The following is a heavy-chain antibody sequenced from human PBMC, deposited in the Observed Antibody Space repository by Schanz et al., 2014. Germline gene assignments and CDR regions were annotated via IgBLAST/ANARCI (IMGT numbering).Heavy chain of an antibody. CDR1: GFSFSDYG. CDR2: ISYHGSER. Sequence: QVQLVESGGGVVQPGRSLRFSCAGSGFSFSDYGMHWVRQAPGRGLEWVAVISYHGSERYYADSVKGRFTISRDNSKNTLYLQMNSLRTEDTAVYYCARDYVGFDYWGQGTLVTVSS. V-gene: IGHV3-30*03. D-gene: IGHD1-26*01. J-gene: IGHJ4*02. CDR3: ARDYVGFDY.